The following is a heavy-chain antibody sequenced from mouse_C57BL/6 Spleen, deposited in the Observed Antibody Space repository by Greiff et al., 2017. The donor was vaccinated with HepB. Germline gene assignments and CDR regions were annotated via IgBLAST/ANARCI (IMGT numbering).Heavy chain of an antibody. CDR3: ARLLRPFFDY. Sequence: VQLQQSGPELVKPGASVKISCKASGYAFSSSWMNWVKQRPGKGLEWIGRIYPGDGDTNYNGKFKGKATLTADISSSTAYMQLSSLTSEDSAVYFCARLLRPFFDYWGQGTTLTVSS. CDR2: IYPGDGDT. J-gene: IGHJ2*01. D-gene: IGHD1-2*01. CDR1: GYAFSSSW. V-gene: IGHV1-82*01.